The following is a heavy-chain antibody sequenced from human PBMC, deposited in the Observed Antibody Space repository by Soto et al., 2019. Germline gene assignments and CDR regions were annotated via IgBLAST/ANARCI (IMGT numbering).Heavy chain of an antibody. CDR2: GGT. J-gene: IGHJ3*02. D-gene: IGHD3-3*01. V-gene: IGHV1-2*04. Sequence: GGTNYAQKFQGWVTMTRDTSISTAYMELSRLRSDDTAVYYCARSNQLRFLEWLPIRDAFDIWGQGTMVTVSS. CDR3: ARSNQLRFLEWLPIRDAFDI.